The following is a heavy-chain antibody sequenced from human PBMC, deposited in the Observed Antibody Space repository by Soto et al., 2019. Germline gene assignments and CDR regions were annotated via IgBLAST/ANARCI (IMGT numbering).Heavy chain of an antibody. J-gene: IGHJ4*02. CDR2: IYYSGTT. V-gene: IGHV4-31*03. D-gene: IGHD5-18*01. CDR1: GGSISSEGYY. Sequence: SETLSLTCTVSGGSISSEGYYWSWFRQLPGKGLEWIGDIYYSGTTYHNPSLRSRLTISGDASKNQFSLKLSSVTAADTALYYCARGRGDSYGTYYFDYWGQGTLVTISS. CDR3: ARGRGDSYGTYYFDY.